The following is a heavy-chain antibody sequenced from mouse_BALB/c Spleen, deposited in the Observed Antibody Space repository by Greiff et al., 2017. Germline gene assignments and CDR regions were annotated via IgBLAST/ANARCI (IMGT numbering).Heavy chain of an antibody. J-gene: IGHJ3*01. Sequence: QVQLKQSGAELAKPGASVKMSCKASGYTFTSYWMHWVKQRPGQGLEWIGYINPSTGYTEYNQKFKDKSTLTADKSSSTAYMQLSSLTSEDSAVYYCAPNGGAYWGQGTLVTVSA. CDR3: APNGGAY. V-gene: IGHV1-7*01. CDR1: GYTFTSYW. CDR2: INPSTGYT.